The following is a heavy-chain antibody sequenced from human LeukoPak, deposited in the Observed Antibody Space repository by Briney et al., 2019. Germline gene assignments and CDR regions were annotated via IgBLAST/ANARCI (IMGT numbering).Heavy chain of an antibody. CDR3: ARHVNWNFDY. V-gene: IGHV4-59*08. CDR2: IYYSGST. D-gene: IGHD1-1*01. Sequence: SETLSLTCTASAGSISSYYWSWIRQPPGKGLEWIGYIYYSGSTNYNPSLKSRVTISVDTSKNQFSLKLSSVTAADTAVYYCARHVNWNFDYWGQGTLVTVSS. J-gene: IGHJ4*02. CDR1: AGSISSYY.